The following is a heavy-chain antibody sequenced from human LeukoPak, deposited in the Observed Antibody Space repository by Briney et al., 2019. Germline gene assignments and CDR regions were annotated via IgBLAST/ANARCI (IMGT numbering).Heavy chain of an antibody. CDR2: ISGSGGST. CDR1: GFTFSSYS. D-gene: IGHD5-12*01. V-gene: IGHV3-23*01. J-gene: IGHJ4*02. Sequence: GGSLRLSCAASGFTFSSYSMNWVRQAPGKGLEWVSGISGSGGSTYFADSVKGRFTISRDNSKNTLYLQMNSLRAEDTALYYCAKGSWITSFDNWGQGTLVTVSS. CDR3: AKGSWITSFDN.